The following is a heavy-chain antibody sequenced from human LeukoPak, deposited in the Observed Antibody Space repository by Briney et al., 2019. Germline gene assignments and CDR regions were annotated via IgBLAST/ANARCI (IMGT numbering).Heavy chain of an antibody. Sequence: SETLSLTCTVSGASISRYYWTWIRLPAGKGLEWIGRVYGSGNNNYNPSLMSRVTISTDTSKNQFSLNLRSVTAADTAVYYCATGEGYGDYLPYLSWGQGTLVTVSS. CDR1: GASISRYY. CDR3: ATGEGYGDYLPYLS. CDR2: VYGSGNN. J-gene: IGHJ5*02. V-gene: IGHV4-4*07. D-gene: IGHD4-17*01.